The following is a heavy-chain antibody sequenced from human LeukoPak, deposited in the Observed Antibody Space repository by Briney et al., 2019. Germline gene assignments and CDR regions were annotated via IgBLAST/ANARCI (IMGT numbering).Heavy chain of an antibody. J-gene: IGHJ5*02. CDR2: MYYSGST. CDR1: SGSISGSTYY. Sequence: PSETLSLTCTVSSGSISGSTYYWGWSRQPPGKGLEWIGSMYYSGSTYYNPSLKSRVTISVDTSKNQFSLKLTSVTAADTAVYYCARSRGSSGRPFDPWGQGTLVTVSS. D-gene: IGHD3-22*01. CDR3: ARSRGSSGRPFDP. V-gene: IGHV4-39*01.